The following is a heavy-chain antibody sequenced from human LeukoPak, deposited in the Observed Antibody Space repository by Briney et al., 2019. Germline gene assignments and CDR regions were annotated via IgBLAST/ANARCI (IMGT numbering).Heavy chain of an antibody. CDR2: ISHSGST. V-gene: IGHV4-30-2*01. CDR1: GGSISSGTYY. CDR3: AKDGRFGVVPAAPEAFDI. Sequence: SQTLSLTCTVSGGSISSGTYYWSWIRQPPGKGLEWIGYISHSGSTYYNPSLKSRVTISVDTSKNQFSLKLSSVTAADTAVYYCAKDGRFGVVPAAPEAFDIWGQGTLVTVSS. D-gene: IGHD2-2*01. J-gene: IGHJ3*02.